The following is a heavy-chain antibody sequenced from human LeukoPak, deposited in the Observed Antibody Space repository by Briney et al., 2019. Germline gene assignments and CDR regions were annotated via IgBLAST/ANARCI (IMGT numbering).Heavy chain of an antibody. CDR1: GGSISSGGYY. J-gene: IGHJ6*02. CDR3: ARDAFLEDGGNYMDV. D-gene: IGHD4-23*01. V-gene: IGHV4-31*03. CDR2: IYYTGST. Sequence: SQTLSLTCTVSGGSISSGGYYWTWIRQHPGKGLEWIGYIYYTGSTFFNPSLKSRVIISVDTSKNQFSLKLSSVTAADTAVYYCARDAFLEDGGNYMDVWGQGTTVTVSS.